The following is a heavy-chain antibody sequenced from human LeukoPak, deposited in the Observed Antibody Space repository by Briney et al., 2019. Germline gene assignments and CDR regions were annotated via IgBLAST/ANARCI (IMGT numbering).Heavy chain of an antibody. CDR3: ARTRSSSSSWYGQFDY. D-gene: IGHD6-13*01. CDR2: IIPIFGTA. V-gene: IGHV1-69*06. J-gene: IGHJ4*02. CDR1: GGTFSSYD. Sequence: ASVKVSCKASGGTFSSYDISWVRQAPGQGLEWMGGIIPIFGTANYAQKFQGRVTITADKSTSTAYMELSSLRSEDTAVYYCARTRSSSSSWYGQFDYWAREPWSPSPQ.